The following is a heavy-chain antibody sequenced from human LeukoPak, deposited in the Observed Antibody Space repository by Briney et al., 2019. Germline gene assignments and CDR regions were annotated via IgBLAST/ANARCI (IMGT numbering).Heavy chain of an antibody. D-gene: IGHD2-2*01. CDR1: GGSLSRSYYY. CDR2: IYYSGST. Sequence: PSETLSLTCTVSGGSLSRSYYYSAWIRQPPGKGLEWIGSIYYSGSTYYNSPPRSRLTISVDTSKNQFSLKLISVSAADTAAYYCVRLVSCSSSCYFDYWGQGTLVTVSS. V-gene: IGHV4-39*01. J-gene: IGHJ4*02. CDR3: VRLVSCSSSCYFDY.